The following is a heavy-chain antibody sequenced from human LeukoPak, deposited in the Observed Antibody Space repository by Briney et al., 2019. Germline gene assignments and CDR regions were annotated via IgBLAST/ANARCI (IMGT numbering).Heavy chain of an antibody. CDR3: ARVAQQLVRGDAFDI. V-gene: IGHV4-39*07. CDR2: IYYSGST. J-gene: IGHJ3*02. Sequence: TSETLSLTCTVSGGSISSSSYYWGWIRQPPGKGLEWIGSIYYSGSTYYNPSLKSRVTISVDTSKNQFSLKLSSVTAADTAVYYCARVAQQLVRGDAFDIWGQGTMVTVSS. D-gene: IGHD6-13*01. CDR1: GGSISSSSYY.